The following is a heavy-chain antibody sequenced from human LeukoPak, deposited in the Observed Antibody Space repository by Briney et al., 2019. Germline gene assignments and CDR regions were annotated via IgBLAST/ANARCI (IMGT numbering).Heavy chain of an antibody. Sequence: PSETLSLTCSVSGSSFNPYYWSWIRQPAGKALEWIGRIHTSGSADYSPSLQSRVTISVDMSKKEFSLKLTSVTAADTAVYYCARDIVYLIDEDYGWGQGILVTVSS. D-gene: IGHD4-17*01. CDR2: IHTSGSA. J-gene: IGHJ4*02. V-gene: IGHV4-4*07. CDR1: GSSFNPYY. CDR3: ARDIVYLIDEDYG.